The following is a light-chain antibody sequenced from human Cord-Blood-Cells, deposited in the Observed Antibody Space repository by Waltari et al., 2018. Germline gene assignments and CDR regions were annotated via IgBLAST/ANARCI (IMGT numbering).Light chain of an antibody. CDR1: QRVSSY. J-gene: IGKJ4*01. CDR3: QQRSNWPL. Sequence: EIVLTQSPATLSLSPGEISTPSCRASQRVSSYLAWYQQKPGQAPRLLIYDASNRATGIPARFSGSGSGTDFTLTISSLEPEDFAVYYCQQRSNWPLFGGGTKVEIK. CDR2: DAS. V-gene: IGKV3-11*01.